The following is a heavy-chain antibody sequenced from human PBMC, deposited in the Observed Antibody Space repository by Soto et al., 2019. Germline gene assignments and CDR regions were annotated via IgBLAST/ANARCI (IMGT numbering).Heavy chain of an antibody. CDR2: INHSGTT. CDR3: ARGKTYCNGGGCYGQYDY. CDR1: GGSFSGYY. D-gene: IGHD2-15*01. J-gene: IGHJ4*02. V-gene: IGHV4-34*01. Sequence: SETLSLTCAVYGGSFSGYYWGWIRQSPGKGLEWIGEINHSGTTNDNPSLMSRVTISVDTSKNQFSLKLSSVTAADTALYYCARGKTYCNGGGCYGQYDYWGQGTPVTVSS.